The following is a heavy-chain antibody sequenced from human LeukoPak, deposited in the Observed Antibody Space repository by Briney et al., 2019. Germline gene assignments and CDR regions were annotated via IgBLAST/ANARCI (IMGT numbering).Heavy chain of an antibody. CDR2: ISGDGSST. D-gene: IGHD3-10*01. V-gene: IGHV3-74*01. CDR3: ARDHYTSGTH. J-gene: IGHJ4*02. Sequence: ESGGSLRLSCAASGFTFSDYWMHWVRQAPGKGLVWVSRISGDGSSTIYADSVKGRFTISRDNAKNTPYLQMNSLRAEDTAVYYCARDHYTSGTHWGQGTLVTVS. CDR1: GFTFSDYW.